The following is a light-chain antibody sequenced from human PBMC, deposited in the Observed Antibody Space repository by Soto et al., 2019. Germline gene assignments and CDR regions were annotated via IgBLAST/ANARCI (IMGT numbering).Light chain of an antibody. CDR3: QQGYNTPLT. CDR1: QSISTY. V-gene: IGKV1-39*01. J-gene: IGKJ4*01. CDR2: AAS. Sequence: DIQMTQSPSSLSASLGDRVTITCRASQSISTYLNWYQQKPGKAPKLLIYAASSLQSGVPSRFSGSGSGTDFTLTISSLQPEDFATYFCQQGYNTPLTFGGGTKVEIK.